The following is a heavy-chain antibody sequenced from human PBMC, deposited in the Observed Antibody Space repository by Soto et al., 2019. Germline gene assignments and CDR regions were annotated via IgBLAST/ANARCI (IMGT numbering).Heavy chain of an antibody. J-gene: IGHJ4*02. CDR2: IDYSGTA. V-gene: IGHV4-39*01. CDR1: YGSISVSNVF. Sequence: SETLSLTCTVSYGSISVSNVFWGWVRQPPGKGLEWIGNIDYSGTAYFNPSLGTRVTFPVDTSKNQFSLTLYSVTAADTAVYYCGRTTGLHFDFWGQGIRVTAPQ. D-gene: IGHD4-17*01. CDR3: GRTTGLHFDF.